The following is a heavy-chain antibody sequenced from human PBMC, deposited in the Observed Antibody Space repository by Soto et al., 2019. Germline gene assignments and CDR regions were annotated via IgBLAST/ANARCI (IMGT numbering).Heavy chain of an antibody. D-gene: IGHD5-18*01. CDR3: AKDIVRYTYGACDN. CDR2: IPYDGSNK. J-gene: IGHJ4*02. CDR1: XXTFSSYG. V-gene: IGHV3-30*18. Sequence: QVQLVESGGAVVQPGKSLRLSXAXXXXTFSSYGMYWIRQAPGKGLEWVAAIPYDGSNKFHADSVKGRFTISRDNSQNTLYLQMNSLSTEDTAVYYCAKDIVRYTYGACDNWGQGALVTVSS.